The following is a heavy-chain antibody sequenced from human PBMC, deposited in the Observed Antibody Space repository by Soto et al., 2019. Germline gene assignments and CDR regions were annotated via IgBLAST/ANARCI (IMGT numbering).Heavy chain of an antibody. D-gene: IGHD3-22*01. J-gene: IGHJ4*02. Sequence: PGGSLRLSCAASGFIFSDYYMTWIRQAPGKGLEWVSYINSGGTTISYADSVKGRFTISRDNAKKSVYLQMNSLRAEDTAVYYCARDKIYDSSGALDYWGQGTLVTDSS. CDR3: ARDKIYDSSGALDY. V-gene: IGHV3-11*04. CDR1: GFIFSDYY. CDR2: INSGGTTI.